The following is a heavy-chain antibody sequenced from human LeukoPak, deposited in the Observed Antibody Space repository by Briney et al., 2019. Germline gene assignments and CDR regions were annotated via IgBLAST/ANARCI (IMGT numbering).Heavy chain of an antibody. CDR2: IRYDGSNK. CDR3: AKERIAVAGTVWFDP. V-gene: IGHV3-30*02. CDR1: GFTFSSNG. Sequence: PGGSLRLSCAASGFTFSSNGMHWVRQAPGKRLEWVAFIRYDGSNKYYADSVKGRFTISRDNSKNTLYLQMNSLRAEDTAVYYCAKERIAVAGTVWFDPWGQGTLVTVSS. D-gene: IGHD6-19*01. J-gene: IGHJ5*02.